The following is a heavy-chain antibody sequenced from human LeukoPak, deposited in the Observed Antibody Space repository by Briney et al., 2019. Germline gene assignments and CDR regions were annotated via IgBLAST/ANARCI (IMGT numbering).Heavy chain of an antibody. D-gene: IGHD6-19*01. CDR2: ISVSGGST. Sequence: GRSLRLSCAASGFTFSNSVMSWVRQAPGKGLEWVSAISVSGGSTYYADSVKGRFTISRDNSKNTLYLQMNSLRAEDTAVYYCAKDGRIAVAGTLGGDWFDPWGQGTLVTVSS. CDR3: AKDGRIAVAGTLGGDWFDP. V-gene: IGHV3-23*01. CDR1: GFTFSNSV. J-gene: IGHJ5*02.